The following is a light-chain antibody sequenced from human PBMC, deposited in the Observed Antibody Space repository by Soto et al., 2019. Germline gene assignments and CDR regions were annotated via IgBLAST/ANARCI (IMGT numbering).Light chain of an antibody. CDR3: QQYGSSPLT. V-gene: IGKV3-20*01. Sequence: EIGLTQSPGTLSLSPGKRATLSCRASQSVSSDYLAWYQQKPGQAPRLLIYGASSRATGIPDRFSGSRSGTDFTLTISRLEPEDFAVYSCQQYGSSPLTFGGGTKVEIK. CDR2: GAS. J-gene: IGKJ4*01. CDR1: QSVSSDY.